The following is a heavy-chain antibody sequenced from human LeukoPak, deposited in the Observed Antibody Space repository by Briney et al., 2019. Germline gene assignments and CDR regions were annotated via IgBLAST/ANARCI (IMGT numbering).Heavy chain of an antibody. CDR1: GGSISSSSYY. J-gene: IGHJ4*02. D-gene: IGHD2-2*01. CDR3: ARPYCSSTSCPLHFDY. CDR2: IYYSGST. V-gene: IGHV4-39*01. Sequence: PSETLSLTCTVSGGSISSSSYYWGWIRQPPGKGLEWIGSIYYSGSTYYNPSLKSRVTISVDTSKNQFSLKLSSVTAADTAVYYCARPYCSSTSCPLHFDYWGQGTLVIVSS.